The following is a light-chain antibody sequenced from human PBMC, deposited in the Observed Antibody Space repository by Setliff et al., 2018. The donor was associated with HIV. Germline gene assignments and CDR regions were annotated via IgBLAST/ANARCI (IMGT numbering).Light chain of an antibody. J-gene: IGLJ1*01. V-gene: IGLV2-14*01. Sequence: QSVLTQPASVSGFPGQSITISCIGTSSDIGGYEYVSWYQQHAGKAPQLIIYAISHRPSGVSARFSGSKSGNMASLTVSGLRPEDSADYYCASYSRSAALLFGTGTKV. CDR3: ASYSRSAALL. CDR1: SSDIGGYEY. CDR2: AIS.